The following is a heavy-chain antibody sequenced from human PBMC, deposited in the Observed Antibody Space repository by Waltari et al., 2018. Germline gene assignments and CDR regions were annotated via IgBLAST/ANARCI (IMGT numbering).Heavy chain of an antibody. J-gene: IGHJ6*02. D-gene: IGHD4-17*01. V-gene: IGHV3-9*02. CDR2: IIWNTGRI. Sequence: EVQLVESGGDLVQPGRSLRLSCELSGFTSYDHGVHWVRQAPGKGLEWVSGIIWNTGRIGYADSVKGRFTIFRDNAKNSLHLQMNSLRVEDTALYYCVKDILPGGADVWGQGTTVTVSS. CDR3: VKDILPGGADV. CDR1: GFTSYDHG.